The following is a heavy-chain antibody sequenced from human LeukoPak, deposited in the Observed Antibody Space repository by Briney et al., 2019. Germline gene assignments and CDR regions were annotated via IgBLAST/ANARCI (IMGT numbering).Heavy chain of an antibody. Sequence: SQTLSLTCTVSGGSISSGSYYWSWIRQPAGKGLEWIGRIYTSGSTNYNPSLKSRVTISVDTSKNQFSLKLSSVTAADTAVYYCARERGGYSSSPREDYWGQGTLVTVSS. CDR3: ARERGGYSSSPREDY. V-gene: IGHV4-61*02. J-gene: IGHJ4*02. D-gene: IGHD6-6*01. CDR2: IYTSGST. CDR1: GGSISSGSYY.